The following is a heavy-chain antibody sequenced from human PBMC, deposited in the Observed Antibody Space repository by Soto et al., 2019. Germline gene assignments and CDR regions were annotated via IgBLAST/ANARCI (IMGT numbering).Heavy chain of an antibody. D-gene: IGHD1-1*01. J-gene: IGHJ4*02. CDR1: GFTFSSYA. V-gene: IGHV3-30-3*01. CDR2: ISYDGSNK. Sequence: QVQLVESGGGVVQPGRSLRLSCAASGFTFSSYAMHWVRQAPGKGLEWVAVISYDGSNKYYADSVKGRFTISRDNSKNTLYLQMNSLRAEDTAVYYCARARGAITTQRRGGYFDYWGQGTLVTVSS. CDR3: ARARGAITTQRRGGYFDY.